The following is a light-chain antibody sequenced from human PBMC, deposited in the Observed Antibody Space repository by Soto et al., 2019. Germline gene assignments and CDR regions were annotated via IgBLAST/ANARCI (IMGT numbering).Light chain of an antibody. CDR2: EVS. V-gene: IGLV2-8*01. CDR1: SSDVGGHKY. CDR3: NSYAGGDWV. Sequence: QSALTQPASVSGSPGQSITISCTGTSSDVGGHKYVSWYQQHPGKVPKLLIYEVSNRPSGVPDRFSGSKSGNTASLTVSGLQPEDEADYYCNSYAGGDWVFGVGTKLTVL. J-gene: IGLJ3*02.